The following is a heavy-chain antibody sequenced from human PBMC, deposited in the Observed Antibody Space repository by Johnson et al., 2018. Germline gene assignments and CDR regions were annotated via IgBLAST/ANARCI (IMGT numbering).Heavy chain of an antibody. CDR1: GGTSSNYE. CDR2: IIPVFGTA. J-gene: IGHJ6*02. V-gene: IGHV1-69*01. Sequence: QVQLVQSGPEVKKPGSSVKVSCKASGGTSSNYEISWVRQAPGQGLEWMGGIIPVFGTANYAQKFKGRVTITADESTSTAYMELSSLRSEDTAVYYCATELGYDYFMDVWGQGTTVTVSS. D-gene: IGHD3-3*02. CDR3: ATELGYDYFMDV.